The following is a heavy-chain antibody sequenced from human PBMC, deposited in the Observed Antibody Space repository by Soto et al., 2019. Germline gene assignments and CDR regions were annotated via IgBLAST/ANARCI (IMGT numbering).Heavy chain of an antibody. D-gene: IGHD1-26*01. CDR2: ISGSGGST. J-gene: IGHJ4*02. CDR1: GITFSNYA. Sequence: GGSLRLSCAASGITFSNYAMSWVRQAPGKGLDWVSAISGSGGSTYYADSVKGRFTISRDNSKNTLYLQMNSLRAEDTAVYYCAKDHQIVGATGGSFDYWGQGTLVTAPQ. CDR3: AKDHQIVGATGGSFDY. V-gene: IGHV3-23*01.